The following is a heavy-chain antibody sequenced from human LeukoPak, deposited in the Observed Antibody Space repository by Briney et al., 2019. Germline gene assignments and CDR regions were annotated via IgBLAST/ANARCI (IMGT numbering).Heavy chain of an antibody. D-gene: IGHD1-26*01. CDR3: ARGKGYSGSYLFDY. CDR1: GGSISSSSYY. V-gene: IGHV4-39*07. Sequence: SETLSLTCTVSGGSISSSSYYWGWIRQPPGKGLEWIGSFYYSGSTYYNPSLKSRVTISVDTSKNQFSLKLSSVTAADTAVYYCARGKGYSGSYLFDYWGQGTLVTVSS. J-gene: IGHJ4*02. CDR2: FYYSGST.